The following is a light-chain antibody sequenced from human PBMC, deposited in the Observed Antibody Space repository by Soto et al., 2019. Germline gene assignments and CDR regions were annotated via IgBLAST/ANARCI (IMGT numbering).Light chain of an antibody. CDR2: GAS. J-gene: IGKJ1*01. Sequence: EIVLTQSPATLSLAPGERATLTSRASQSVRNYLVWYQQKPGQAPRLLIYGASTRATGLPARFSGSGSGTEFTLTICSLQSEDFAVYYCQQYNNWPKMFGQGTKVDI. V-gene: IGKV3-15*01. CDR3: QQYNNWPKM. CDR1: QSVRNY.